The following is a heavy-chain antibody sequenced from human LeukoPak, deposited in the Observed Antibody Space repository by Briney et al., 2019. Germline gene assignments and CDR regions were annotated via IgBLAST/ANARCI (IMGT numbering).Heavy chain of an antibody. CDR1: GGSISSYY. Sequence: SETLSLTCTVSGGSISSYYWSWIGQPPGKGLEGIGYIYYSGSTNYNPSLKSRVTISVDTSKNQFSLKLSSVTAADTAVYYCARDNGFGELFAEPHAFDIWGQGTMVTVSS. D-gene: IGHD3-10*01. CDR3: ARDNGFGELFAEPHAFDI. V-gene: IGHV4-59*01. CDR2: IYYSGST. J-gene: IGHJ3*02.